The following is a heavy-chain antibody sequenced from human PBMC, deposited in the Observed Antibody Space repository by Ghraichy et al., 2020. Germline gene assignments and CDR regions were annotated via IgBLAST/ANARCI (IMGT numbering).Heavy chain of an antibody. D-gene: IGHD6-25*01. CDR1: GFSFSSYE. J-gene: IGHJ3*02. CDR3: ARDTGSSGRSFDI. CDR2: ISSNGATI. V-gene: IGHV3-48*03. Sequence: GESLNISCAASGFSFSSYEMNWVRQAPGKGLEWVSYISSNGATIYYADSMKGRFTISRDNAKNALYLQMNSLRAEDTAVYYCARDTGSSGRSFDIWGQGTMVTVSS.